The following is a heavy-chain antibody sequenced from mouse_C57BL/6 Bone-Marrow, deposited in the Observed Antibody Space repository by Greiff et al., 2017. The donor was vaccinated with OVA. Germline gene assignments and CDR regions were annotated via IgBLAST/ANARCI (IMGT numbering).Heavy chain of an antibody. CDR1: GYTFTDYY. CDR3: ARLCYYDNYDDIGY. J-gene: IGHJ4*01. CDR2: IGPGSGST. Sequence: QVQLQQSGAELMKPGASVKLSCKATGYTFTDYYINWVKQRPGQGLEWIGKIGPGSGSTYYNEKFKGKATLTADKSSSTAYMQLSSLTSEDSAVYFCARLCYYDNYDDIGYWGQGISVT. V-gene: IGHV1-77*01. D-gene: IGHD2-1*01.